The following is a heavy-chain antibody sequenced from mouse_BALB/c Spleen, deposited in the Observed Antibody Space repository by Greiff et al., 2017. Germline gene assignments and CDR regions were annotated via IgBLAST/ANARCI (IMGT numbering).Heavy chain of an antibody. CDR2: INPYNDGT. CDR1: GYTFTSYV. V-gene: IGHV1-14*01. Sequence: VQLQQSGPELVKPGASVKMSCKASGYTFTSYVMHWVKQQPGQGLEWIGYINPYNDGTKYNEKFKGKATLTSDKSSSTAYMELSSLTSEDSAVYYCARWAATWYFDVWGAGTTVTVSA. CDR3: ARWAATWYFDV. J-gene: IGHJ1*01.